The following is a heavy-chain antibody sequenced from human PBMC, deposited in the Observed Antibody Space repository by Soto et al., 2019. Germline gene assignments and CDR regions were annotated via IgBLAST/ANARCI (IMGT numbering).Heavy chain of an antibody. D-gene: IGHD6-13*01. V-gene: IGHV3-33*01. CDR2: IWYDVRNK. Sequence: QVQLVESEGGVVQPGRSLRLSCAASGFTFSSYGMHWVRQAPGKGLEWVAVIWYDVRNKYYADSVKGRFTISRDNSKNTVFLQRNSLRAEDTAVYYCARGRQQLNYFDYWGQGTLVTVSS. J-gene: IGHJ4*02. CDR3: ARGRQQLNYFDY. CDR1: GFTFSSYG.